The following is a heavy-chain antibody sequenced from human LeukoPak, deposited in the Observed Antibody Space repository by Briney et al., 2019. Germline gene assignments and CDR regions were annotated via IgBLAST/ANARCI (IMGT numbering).Heavy chain of an antibody. CDR1: GFTVSSNY. D-gene: IGHD3-10*01. V-gene: IGHV3-66*01. J-gene: IGHJ6*02. CDR3: ARDRVRGVAYGMDV. Sequence: GGSLRLPCAASGFTVSSNYMSWVRQAPGKGLEWVSVIYSGGSTYYADSVKGRFTISRDNSKNTLYLQMNSLRAEDTAVYYCARDRVRGVAYGMDVWGQGTTVTVSS. CDR2: IYSGGST.